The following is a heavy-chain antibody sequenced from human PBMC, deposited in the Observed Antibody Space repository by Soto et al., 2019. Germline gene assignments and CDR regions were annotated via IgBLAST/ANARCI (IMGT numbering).Heavy chain of an antibody. D-gene: IGHD3-16*02. Sequence: ASVKVSCKASGYTFTSYDINWVRQATGQGLEWMGWMNSNSGNTGYAQKFQGRVTMTRNTSISTAYMELSSLRSADTAVYYCARGEIDYIWGSYRLYYFDYWGQGTLVTVSS. CDR2: MNSNSGNT. V-gene: IGHV1-8*01. CDR1: GYTFTSYD. CDR3: ARGEIDYIWGSYRLYYFDY. J-gene: IGHJ4*02.